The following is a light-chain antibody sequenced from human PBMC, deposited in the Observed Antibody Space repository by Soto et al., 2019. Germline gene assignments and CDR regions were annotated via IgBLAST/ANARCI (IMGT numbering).Light chain of an antibody. V-gene: IGLV2-14*01. CDR2: EVS. Sequence: QSVLTQPASVSGSPGQSITISCTGTSSDVGTYNYVSWYQQHPGKAPKLMIYEVSNWPSGVSNRFSGSKSGNTASLTISGLQAEDEADYYCSSYTTSSTRVFGGGTKVTV. CDR1: SSDVGTYNY. J-gene: IGLJ3*02. CDR3: SSYTTSSTRV.